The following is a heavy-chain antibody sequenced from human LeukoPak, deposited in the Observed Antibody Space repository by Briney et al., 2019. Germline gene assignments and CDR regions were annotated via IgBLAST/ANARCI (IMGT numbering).Heavy chain of an antibody. V-gene: IGHV1-2*02. CDR1: GYTFTGYD. Sequence: ASVNVSCKASGYTFTGYDIHWVRQSPGQGLEWMGWIKLNSGGTNYAQKLHGRVTMTRDTSISTAYMELSRLRSDDTAVYYCLRGGDIVVVPAALSWFDPWGQGTLVTVSS. CDR2: IKLNSGGT. D-gene: IGHD2-2*01. CDR3: LRGGDIVVVPAALSWFDP. J-gene: IGHJ5*02.